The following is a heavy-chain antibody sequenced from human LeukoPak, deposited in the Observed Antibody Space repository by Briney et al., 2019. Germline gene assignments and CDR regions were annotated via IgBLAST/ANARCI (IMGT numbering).Heavy chain of an antibody. D-gene: IGHD3-22*01. CDR2: INPSGGST. Sequence: ASVKVSCKASGYTFTSYYMHWVRQAPGQGLEWMGIINPSGGSTSYAQKFQGRVTITADESTSTAYMELSSLRSGDTAVYYCARGFIDSSGYSSWGQGTLVTVSS. CDR1: GYTFTSYY. CDR3: ARGFIDSSGYSS. V-gene: IGHV1-46*01. J-gene: IGHJ5*02.